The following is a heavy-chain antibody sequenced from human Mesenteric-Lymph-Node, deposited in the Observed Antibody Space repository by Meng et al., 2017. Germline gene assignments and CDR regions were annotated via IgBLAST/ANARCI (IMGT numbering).Heavy chain of an antibody. CDR3: ARHPRVAASGNYNFDY. J-gene: IGHJ4*02. CDR2: IYHSEDT. V-gene: IGHV4-59*01. D-gene: IGHD6-13*01. Sequence: GSLRLSCTVSGGSISGNYWSWIRQPPGKGLEWIAYIYHSEDTSYNPSLKSRVTISLDTSRNQFSLRLSSVTAADTAIYYCARHPRVAASGNYNFDYWGQGTLGTVSS. CDR1: GGSISGNY.